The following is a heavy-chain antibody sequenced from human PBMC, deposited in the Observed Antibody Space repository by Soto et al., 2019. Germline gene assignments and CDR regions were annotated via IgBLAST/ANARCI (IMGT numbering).Heavy chain of an antibody. D-gene: IGHD3-9*01. J-gene: IGHJ4*02. V-gene: IGHV4-39*01. Sequence: SETLSLTCTVSGGSIISSSYYWVWIRQPPGKGLEWIGSIYYSGSTYYNPSLKSRVTISVDTSKNQFSLKLSSVTAADTAVYYCAASRYFDWLLSNYWGQGTLVTVSS. CDR2: IYYSGST. CDR1: GGSIISSSYY. CDR3: AASRYFDWLLSNY.